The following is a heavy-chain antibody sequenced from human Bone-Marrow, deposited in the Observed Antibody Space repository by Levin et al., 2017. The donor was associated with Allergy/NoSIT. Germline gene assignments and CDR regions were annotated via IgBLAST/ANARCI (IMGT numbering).Heavy chain of an antibody. Sequence: SQTLSLTCAVSGGSFSDYYCTWIRQPPGKGLEWIGEINHSGKTHYNPSLKSRVTISVDTSKTQFSLNLSSVTAADTAVYFCSGSFKYVSSNNVLMDVRGNGTTVIVSS. CDR1: GGSFSDYY. CDR3: SGSFKYVSSNNVLMDV. CDR2: INHSGKT. V-gene: IGHV4-34*01. J-gene: IGHJ6*03. D-gene: IGHD3-10*01.